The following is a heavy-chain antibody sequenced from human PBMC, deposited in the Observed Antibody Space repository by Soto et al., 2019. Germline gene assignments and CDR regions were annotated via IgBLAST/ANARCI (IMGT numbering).Heavy chain of an antibody. V-gene: IGHV4-31*03. Sequence: SETLSHTCTVSGGSISSGDFHWNWIRQRPGKGLEWIGYIYYSGSTCYNPSLKSRVTISVDTSKNQFSLKLTSVTAANTAVYYCARATYYFDSSGYQTSVFDYWGQGMLVT. D-gene: IGHD3-22*01. J-gene: IGHJ4*02. CDR3: ARATYYFDSSGYQTSVFDY. CDR1: GGSISSGDFH. CDR2: IYYSGST.